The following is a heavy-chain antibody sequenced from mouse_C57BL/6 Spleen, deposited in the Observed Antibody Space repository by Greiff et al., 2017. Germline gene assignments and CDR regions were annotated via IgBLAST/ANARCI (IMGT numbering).Heavy chain of an antibody. D-gene: IGHD4-1*01. Sequence: VQLQQSGAELAKPGASVKLSCKASGYTFTTYWMHWVKQRPGQGLEWIGYINPSSGYTKSNPKFKDKATLTADQSSRPAYMQQISLTYVDSAVDYGSTLGMSDWYIDVWGTGTSVTVSS. CDR3: STLGMSDWYIDV. CDR1: GYTFTTYW. J-gene: IGHJ1*03. CDR2: INPSSGYT. V-gene: IGHV1-7*01.